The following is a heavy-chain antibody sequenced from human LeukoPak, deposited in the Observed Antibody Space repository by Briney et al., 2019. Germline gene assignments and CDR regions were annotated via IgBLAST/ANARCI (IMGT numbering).Heavy chain of an antibody. CDR2: IYPNSGGT. CDR1: GYTFTGYY. J-gene: IGHJ4*02. Sequence: ASVTVSCTASGYTFTGYYMHWVRQAPGQGLEWMGWIYPNSGGTNYAQKFPGGVTMTRDTSISTAYMELSRLGSDDTAVYYCARGAYDSSGYYPDNFDYWGQGTLVTVSS. D-gene: IGHD3-22*01. CDR3: ARGAYDSSGYYPDNFDY. V-gene: IGHV1-2*02.